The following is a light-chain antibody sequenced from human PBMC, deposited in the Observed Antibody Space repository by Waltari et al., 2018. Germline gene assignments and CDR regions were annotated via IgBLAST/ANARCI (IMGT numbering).Light chain of an antibody. Sequence: QSLLTQSPSTSGTPGQRVTISCSGSSSNIGTNYVYWYQQLPGTAPKLRRTRNNGRPAGVADRFSGSKSGTSAALAISGRRSEDEAAYYCAACDDSLSAVVFGGGTRLTVL. CDR1: SSNIGTNY. J-gene: IGLJ2*01. CDR3: AACDDSLSAVV. V-gene: IGLV1-47*01. CDR2: RNN.